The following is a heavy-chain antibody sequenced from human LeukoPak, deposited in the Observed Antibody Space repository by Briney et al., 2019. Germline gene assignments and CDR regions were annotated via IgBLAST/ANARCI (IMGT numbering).Heavy chain of an antibody. CDR2: ISWNSGSL. CDR1: GFTFDNYA. D-gene: IGHD6-19*01. CDR3: AKDIGAVAGYAFDI. V-gene: IGHV3-9*01. Sequence: GRSLRLSCAASGFTFDNYAMHWVRQAPGKGLEWVSGISWNSGSLGYADSVKGRFTISRDNAKNSLYLQMTSLRAEDTALYYCAKDIGAVAGYAFDIWGQGTMVTVSS. J-gene: IGHJ3*02.